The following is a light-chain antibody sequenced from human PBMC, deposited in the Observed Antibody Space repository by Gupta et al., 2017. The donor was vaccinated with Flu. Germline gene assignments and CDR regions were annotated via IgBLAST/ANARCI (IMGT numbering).Light chain of an antibody. Sequence: PSSLSASVGDIVTIICRAGQRISAYSHWFQVKPGKAPKLVIYAASSAQSGVPSRSSGRGSGTEFTLTISRLQRENFATYYSQQRPSTPFTFGHGTKVDIK. J-gene: IGKJ3*01. V-gene: IGKV1-39*01. CDR1: QRISAY. CDR3: QQRPSTPFT. CDR2: AAS.